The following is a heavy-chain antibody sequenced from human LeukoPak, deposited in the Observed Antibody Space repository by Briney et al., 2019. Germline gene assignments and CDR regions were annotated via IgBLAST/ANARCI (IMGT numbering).Heavy chain of an antibody. D-gene: IGHD2-2*01. J-gene: IGHJ6*02. CDR3: AKDGDEVVPAAMLDYYYYVMDV. CDR1: GFTFSSYA. CDR2: ISGSGGST. V-gene: IGHV3-23*01. Sequence: GGSLRLSCAASGFTFSSYAMSWVRQAPGKGLEWVSAISGSGGSTYYADSVKGRFTISRDNSKNTLYLQMNSLRAEDTAVYYCAKDGDEVVPAAMLDYYYYVMDVWGQGTTVTVSS.